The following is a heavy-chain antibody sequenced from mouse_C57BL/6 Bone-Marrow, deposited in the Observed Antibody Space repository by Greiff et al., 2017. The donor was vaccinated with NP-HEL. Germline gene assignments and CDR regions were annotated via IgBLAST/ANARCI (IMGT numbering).Heavy chain of an antibody. CDR3: TDGYWYFDV. J-gene: IGHJ1*03. CDR1: GYTFTDYE. V-gene: IGHV1-15*01. CDR2: IDPETGGT. D-gene: IGHD1-1*01. Sequence: VQLVESGAELVRPGASVTLSCKASGYTFTDYEMHWVKQTPVHGLEWIGAIDPETGGTAYNQKFKGKAILTADKSSSTAYMELRSLTSEDSAVYYCTDGYWYFDVWGTGTTVTVSS.